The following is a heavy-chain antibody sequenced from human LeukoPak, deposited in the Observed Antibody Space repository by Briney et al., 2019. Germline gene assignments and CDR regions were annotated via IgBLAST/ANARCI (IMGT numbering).Heavy chain of an antibody. V-gene: IGHV3-23*01. D-gene: IGHD4-17*01. CDR3: AKEVLDYEIPYWYFDL. CDR2: MSGSEDYI. J-gene: IGHJ2*01. CDR1: GFTFSTYT. Sequence: PGGSLRLSCAASGFTFSTYTMSWVRQAPGKGLEWVSAMSGSEDYIYYADSVKGRFTISRDNSKNTLYLQMDSLRVEDTAVYYCAKEVLDYEIPYWYFDLWGRGTLVTDSS.